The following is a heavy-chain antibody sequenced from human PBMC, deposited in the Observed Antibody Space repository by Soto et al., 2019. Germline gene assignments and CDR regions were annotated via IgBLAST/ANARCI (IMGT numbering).Heavy chain of an antibody. CDR2: ISYDETNQ. CDR3: ARDGPQPYTSVWDFVMLDQ. D-gene: IGHD6-19*01. J-gene: IGHJ4*02. CDR1: GFSLSNFA. V-gene: IGHV3-30-3*01. Sequence: QVQLVESGGGVVQPGRSLRLSCAASGFSLSNFAMHWVRQAPGKWLEWVAAISYDETNQYYADSVKGRFTISRDTSKNTLSLQMNSLRAEDTALYYCARDGPQPYTSVWDFVMLDQWGQGTLVTVSS.